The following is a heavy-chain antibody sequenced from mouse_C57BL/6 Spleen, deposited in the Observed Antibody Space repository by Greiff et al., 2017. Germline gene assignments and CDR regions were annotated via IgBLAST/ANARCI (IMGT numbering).Heavy chain of an antibody. V-gene: IGHV1-53*01. D-gene: IGHD1-1*01. CDR1: GYTFTRYW. Sequence: LQLQQPGTELVKPGASVKLSCKASGYTFTRYWMHWVKQRPGQGLEWIGNINPSNGGTNYNEKFKSKATLTVDKSSSTAYMQLSSLTSDDSAVYYCARDYYGSSSWYFDVWGTGTTATVSS. CDR3: ARDYYGSSSWYFDV. CDR2: INPSNGGT. J-gene: IGHJ1*03.